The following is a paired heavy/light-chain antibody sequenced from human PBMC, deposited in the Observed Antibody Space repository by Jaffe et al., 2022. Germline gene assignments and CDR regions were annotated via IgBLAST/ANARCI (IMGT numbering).Heavy chain of an antibody. V-gene: IGHV1-18*01. CDR3: ARGDSNLAALGNWFDP. CDR1: GYIFRNHI. CDR2: ISNYNGKT. J-gene: IGHJ5*02. Sequence: QVQLVQSGGEVVKPGASVRVSCKASGYIFRNHIVSWVRQAPGQGLEWMGWISNYNGKTNYAEKLQGRLTLTTDTSTDTAYMELRSLTFDDTAVYYCARGDSNLAALGNWFDPWGQGTLVTVSS. D-gene: IGHD4-4*01.
Light chain of an antibody. Sequence: QAVLTQPPSVSGAPGQRVIISCTGSSSNLGTGYDVHWYQQLPGTVPKLLIYSNTNRPADVPDRFSGSRSGTSASLAITGLQAEDEADYYCQSYDNSLSGYVFGSGTKVTVL. J-gene: IGLJ1*01. CDR1: SSNLGTGYD. CDR3: QSYDNSLSGYV. CDR2: SNT. V-gene: IGLV1-40*01.